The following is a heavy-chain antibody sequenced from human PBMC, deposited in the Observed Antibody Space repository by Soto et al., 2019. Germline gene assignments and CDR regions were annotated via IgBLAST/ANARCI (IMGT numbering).Heavy chain of an antibody. CDR3: ARNSPRVAGTTNWFDP. CDR2: IHYSGST. Sequence: SETLSLTCTVSGGSISSGGYSWSWIRQYPGKGLEWMGDIHYSGSTYYNPSLRSRLTISVDTSRNHLSLKLSSVTAADTAVYYCARNSPRVAGTTNWFDPWGQGTLVTVSS. D-gene: IGHD1-7*01. V-gene: IGHV4-31*03. CDR1: GGSISSGGYS. J-gene: IGHJ5*02.